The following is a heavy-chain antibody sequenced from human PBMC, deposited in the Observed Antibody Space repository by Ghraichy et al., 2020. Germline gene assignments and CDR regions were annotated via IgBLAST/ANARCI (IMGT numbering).Heavy chain of an antibody. V-gene: IGHV3-48*03. J-gene: IGHJ4*02. CDR1: GFIFSSYE. Sequence: LSLTCAASGFIFSSYELNWVRQAPGKGLEWVSFISSSGSTKYYADSVKGRFTISRDNTKNSLYLQMNSLRAEDTAVYYCARGGGPGNYWGQGTLVTVSS. CDR3: ARGGGPGNY. D-gene: IGHD3-10*01. CDR2: ISSSGSTK.